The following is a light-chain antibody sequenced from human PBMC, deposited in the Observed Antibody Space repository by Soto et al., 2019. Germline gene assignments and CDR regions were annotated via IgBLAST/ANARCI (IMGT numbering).Light chain of an antibody. CDR3: QQYNGWPYT. J-gene: IGKJ2*01. Sequence: EIVMTQSPATLAVSPGESATLSCRASQSISNHLTWYQQKPGQPPRLLIYGASTRATGIPASFSGSGSGTEFTLTISNLPSEDFAIYYCQQYNGWPYTFGQGTKLEIK. CDR1: QSISNH. V-gene: IGKV3-15*01. CDR2: GAS.